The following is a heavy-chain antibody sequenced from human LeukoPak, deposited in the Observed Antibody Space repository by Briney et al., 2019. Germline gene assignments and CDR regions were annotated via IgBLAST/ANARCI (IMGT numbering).Heavy chain of an antibody. Sequence: ASVKVSCKVSGYTLTELSMHWVRQAPGKGLEWMGGFDPEDGETIYAQKFQGRVTMTEDTSTDTAYMELSSLRSEDTAVYYCATNRNYYDSSGYRDYWGQGTLVTVSS. V-gene: IGHV1-24*01. CDR1: GYTLTELS. CDR3: ATNRNYYDSSGYRDY. D-gene: IGHD3-22*01. J-gene: IGHJ4*02. CDR2: FDPEDGET.